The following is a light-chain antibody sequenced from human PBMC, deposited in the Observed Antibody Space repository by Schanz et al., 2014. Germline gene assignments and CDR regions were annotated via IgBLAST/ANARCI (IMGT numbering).Light chain of an antibody. J-gene: IGKJ1*01. V-gene: IGKV3-15*01. CDR2: GGS. CDR3: QQYNNWPPWT. Sequence: EIVMTQSPATLSVSPGERATLSCRARQSVGDNLAWYQQKPGQAPRLLIYGGSTRATGVPARFSGSGSETEFTLTISSLQSEDFALYYCQQYNNWPPWTFGPGTKVEVK. CDR1: QSVGDN.